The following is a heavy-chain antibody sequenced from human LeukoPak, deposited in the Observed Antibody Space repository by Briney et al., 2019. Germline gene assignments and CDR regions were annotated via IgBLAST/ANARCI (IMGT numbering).Heavy chain of an antibody. D-gene: IGHD3-22*01. CDR2: IWFDGIRK. V-gene: IGHV3-33*01. CDR1: GFTFSNYG. CDR3: ARDLEDSSPFGAFDM. Sequence: GGSLRLSCAASGFTFSNYGMHWVRQVPGKGLEWVAAIWFDGIRKYYADSVKGRLTISRGNSKNTLYLQMNSLRAEDTAVYYCARDLEDSSPFGAFDMWGQGTMVTVSS. J-gene: IGHJ3*02.